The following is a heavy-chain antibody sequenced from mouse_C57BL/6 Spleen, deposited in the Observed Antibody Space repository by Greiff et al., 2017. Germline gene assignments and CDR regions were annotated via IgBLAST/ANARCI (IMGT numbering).Heavy chain of an antibody. CDR1: GYTFTNYW. D-gene: IGHD2-1*01. J-gene: IGHJ4*01. CDR2: IYPGGGYT. V-gene: IGHV1-63*01. Sequence: QVQLQQSGAELVRPGTSVKMSCKASGYTFTNYWIGWAKQRPGHGLEWIGDIYPGGGYTNYNEKFKGKATLTADKSSSTAYMQLSSLTSEDSAIYYCAREDYGNFRAMDYWGQGASVTVSS. CDR3: AREDYGNFRAMDY.